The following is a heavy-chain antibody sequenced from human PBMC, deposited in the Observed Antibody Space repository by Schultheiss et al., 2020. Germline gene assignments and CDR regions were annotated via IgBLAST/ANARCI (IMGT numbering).Heavy chain of an antibody. CDR3: ARDPDYGLGGY. D-gene: IGHD4-17*01. J-gene: IGHJ4*02. CDR2: ISSSSSTI. CDR1: GFTFSDYY. Sequence: GGSLRLSCAASGFTFSDYYMSWIRQAPGKGLEWVSYISSSSSTIYYADSVKGRFTISRDNSKNTLFLQMSSLRTEDTAVYYCARDPDYGLGGYWGQGTLVTVSS. V-gene: IGHV3-11*04.